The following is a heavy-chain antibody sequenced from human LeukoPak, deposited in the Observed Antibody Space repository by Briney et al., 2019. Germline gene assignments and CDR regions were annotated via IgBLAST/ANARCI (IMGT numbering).Heavy chain of an antibody. D-gene: IGHD5-18*01. CDR3: AIAIGYSYGPFDY. J-gene: IGHJ4*02. V-gene: IGHV4-39*07. Sequence: SATLSLTCTVSGGSISSSSYYWGWIRQPPGKGMEWIGSIYYSGSTYYSPSLKSRVTISVDTSKEQFSLKLSSVNAADTAVYYCAIAIGYSYGPFDYWGQGALVTVSS. CDR2: IYYSGST. CDR1: GGSISSSSYY.